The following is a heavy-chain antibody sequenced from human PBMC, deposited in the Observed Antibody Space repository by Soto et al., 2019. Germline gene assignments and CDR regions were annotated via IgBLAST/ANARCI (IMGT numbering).Heavy chain of an antibody. J-gene: IGHJ4*02. D-gene: IGHD3-9*01. CDR2: INAPGSPT. CDR1: GFTFSSYS. Sequence: GGSLRLSCAASGFTFSSYSMNWVRQAPGKGLEWVSGINAPGSPTYYAASVKGRSTVSRDNSKKMLFLQMNSLRDEDTAVYYCAKDRHPDGIWTFDSWGPGTLVTVS. CDR3: AKDRHPDGIWTFDS. V-gene: IGHV3-23*01.